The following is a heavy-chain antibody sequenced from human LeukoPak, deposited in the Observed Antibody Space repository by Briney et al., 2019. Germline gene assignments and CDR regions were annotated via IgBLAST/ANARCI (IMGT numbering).Heavy chain of an antibody. CDR3: ARDGSNGDIFDY. CDR1: GGTFSSYA. V-gene: IGHV1-69*01. J-gene: IGHJ4*02. D-gene: IGHD4-17*01. Sequence: SSVKASCKASGGTFSSYAISWVRQAPGQGLEWMGGIIPIFGTANYAQKFQGRVTITADESTSTAYMELSSLRSEDTAVYYCARDGSNGDIFDYWGQGTLVTVSS. CDR2: IIPIFGTA.